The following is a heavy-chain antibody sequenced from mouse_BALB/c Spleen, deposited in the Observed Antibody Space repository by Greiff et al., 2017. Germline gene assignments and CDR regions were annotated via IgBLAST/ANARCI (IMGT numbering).Heavy chain of an antibody. D-gene: IGHD1-1*01. CDR3: ERGVEVDY. Sequence: EVQLVESGGGLVKPGGSLKLSCAASGFTFSDYYMYWVRQTPEKRLEWVATISDGGSYTYYPDSVKGRFTISRDNAKNNLYLQMSSLKSEDTAMYYCERGVEVDYWGQGTTLTVSS. CDR1: GFTFSDYY. V-gene: IGHV5-4*02. J-gene: IGHJ2*01. CDR2: ISDGGSYT.